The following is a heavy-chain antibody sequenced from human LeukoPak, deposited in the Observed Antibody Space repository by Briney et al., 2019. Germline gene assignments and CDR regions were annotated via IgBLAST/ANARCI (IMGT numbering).Heavy chain of an antibody. D-gene: IGHD3-10*01. CDR3: ARSVGSGAFDI. V-gene: IGHV3-30-3*01. CDR2: ISYDGSNK. Sequence: GRSLRLSCAGSGFTFSSYAMHWVRQAPGKGLEWVAVISYDGSNKYYADSVKGRFTISRDNSKNTLYLQMNSLRAEDTAVYYSARSVGSGAFDIWGQGTMVTVSS. J-gene: IGHJ3*02. CDR1: GFTFSSYA.